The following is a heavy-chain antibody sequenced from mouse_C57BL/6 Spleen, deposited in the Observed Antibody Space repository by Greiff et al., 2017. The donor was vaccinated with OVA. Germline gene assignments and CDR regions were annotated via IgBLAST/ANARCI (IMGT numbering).Heavy chain of an antibody. Sequence: VHLVESGAELVKPGASVKISCKASGYAFSSYWMNWVKQRPGKGLEWIGQIYPGGGDTNYNGKFKGKATLTADKSSSTAYMQLSSLTSEDSAVYFCARGGWDGAMDYWGQGTSVTVSS. CDR2: IYPGGGDT. J-gene: IGHJ4*01. CDR3: ARGGWDGAMDY. V-gene: IGHV1-80*01. CDR1: GYAFSSYW. D-gene: IGHD4-1*01.